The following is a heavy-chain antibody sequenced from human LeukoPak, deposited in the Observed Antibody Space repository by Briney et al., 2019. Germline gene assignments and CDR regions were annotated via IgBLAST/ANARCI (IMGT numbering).Heavy chain of an antibody. Sequence: GGSLRLSCAASAFTFSSYEMNWVRHAPGKGLEWVSYISSSGSTIYCADSVKGRFTISTDNAKNSLYLQMNSLRAEDTAVYYCARGSGYSSSWYPEYFQHWGQGTLVTVSS. D-gene: IGHD6-13*01. CDR2: ISSSGSTI. CDR1: AFTFSSYE. V-gene: IGHV3-48*03. CDR3: ARGSGYSSSWYPEYFQH. J-gene: IGHJ1*01.